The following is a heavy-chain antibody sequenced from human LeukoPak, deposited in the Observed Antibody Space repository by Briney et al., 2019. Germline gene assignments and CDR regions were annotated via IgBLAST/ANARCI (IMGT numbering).Heavy chain of an antibody. CDR1: GFTFSSYG. J-gene: IGHJ6*03. V-gene: IGHV3-30*02. Sequence: PGGSLRLSCAASGFTFSSYGMHWVRQAPGKGLEWVAFIRYDGSNKYYADSVKGRFTISRDNSKNTLYLQMNSLRAEDTAVYYCASSGGVDFQSYYYYYMDVWGKGTTVTVSS. CDR2: IRYDGSNK. D-gene: IGHD3-16*01. CDR3: ASSGGVDFQSYYYYYMDV.